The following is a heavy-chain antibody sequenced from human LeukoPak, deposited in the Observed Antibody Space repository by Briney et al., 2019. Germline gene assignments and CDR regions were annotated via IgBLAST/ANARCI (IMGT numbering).Heavy chain of an antibody. CDR3: ARLGVKIVRGVSLKRSGTHWFDP. CDR2: IYYDDSET. D-gene: IGHD3-10*01. Sequence: GESLKISCKGSGYGSGYSFTSHWIAWVRQMPGKGLEWMGVIYYDDSETQYSPSFQGQVTISVDKSISTVYLQWSALKASDSAIYYCARLGVKIVRGVSLKRSGTHWFDPWGQGTLVTVSS. V-gene: IGHV5-51*01. J-gene: IGHJ5*02. CDR1: GYSFTSHW.